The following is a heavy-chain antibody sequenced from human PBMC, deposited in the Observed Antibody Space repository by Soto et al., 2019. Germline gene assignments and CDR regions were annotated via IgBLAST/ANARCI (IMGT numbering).Heavy chain of an antibody. CDR3: ATSAYYYDSSGYYYDFDY. J-gene: IGHJ4*02. D-gene: IGHD3-22*01. CDR2: IIPILGIA. Sequence: GASVKVSCKASGGTFSSYTISWVRQAPGQGLEWMGRIIPILGIANYAQKFQGRVTITADKSTSTAYMELSSLRSEDTAVYYCATSAYYYDSSGYYYDFDYWGQGTLVTVS. CDR1: GGTFSSYT. V-gene: IGHV1-69*02.